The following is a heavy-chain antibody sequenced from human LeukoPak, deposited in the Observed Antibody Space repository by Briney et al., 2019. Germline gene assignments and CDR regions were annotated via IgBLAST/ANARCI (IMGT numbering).Heavy chain of an antibody. CDR3: ARVGRRVAVVGNAFYV. J-gene: IGHJ3*01. V-gene: IGHV3-48*01. Sequence: GGSLRLSCAASGFTFSSYSMNWVRQAPGKGLEWVSYISTSGSPVYYADSVKGRFTISRDNAKNSLYLQMNSLRAEDTAVYYCARVGRRVAVVGNAFYVWGQGTMVTVSS. CDR1: GFTFSSYS. D-gene: IGHD6-19*01. CDR2: ISTSGSPV.